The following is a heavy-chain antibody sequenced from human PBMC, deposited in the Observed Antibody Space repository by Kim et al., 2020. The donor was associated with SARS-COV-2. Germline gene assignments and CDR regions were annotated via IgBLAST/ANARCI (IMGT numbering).Heavy chain of an antibody. V-gene: IGHV3-21*01. D-gene: IGHD2-15*01. CDR2: ISSSSSYI. Sequence: GGSLRLSCAASGFTFSSYSMNWVRQAPGKGLEWVSSISSSSSYIYYADSVKGRFTISRDNAKNSLYLQMNSLRAEDTAVYYCARDPDGSALFYFYYGMDVWGQGPTVPVSS. CDR3: ARDPDGSALFYFYYGMDV. J-gene: IGHJ6*02. CDR1: GFTFSSYS.